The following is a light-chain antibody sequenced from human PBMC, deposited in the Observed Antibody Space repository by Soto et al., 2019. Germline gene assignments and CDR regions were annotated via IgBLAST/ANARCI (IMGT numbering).Light chain of an antibody. CDR2: DTF. CDR1: SSNIGAGYD. Sequence: QTVVTQPPSVSGAPGQTVTISCSGSSSNIGAGYDVHWYQQLPGKVPKLVIYDTFNRPSGVPDRFSGSKSGTSASLAITGLQAEDEADYYCQAYDNSLGVSVLFGGGTQLTVL. V-gene: IGLV1-40*01. CDR3: QAYDNSLGVSVL. J-gene: IGLJ3*02.